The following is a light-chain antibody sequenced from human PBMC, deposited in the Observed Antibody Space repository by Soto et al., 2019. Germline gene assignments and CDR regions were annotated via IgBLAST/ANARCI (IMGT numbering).Light chain of an antibody. CDR3: QQFNTYPIT. J-gene: IGKJ5*01. CDR1: QDIRGA. Sequence: AIQLTQSPSSLSASVGDRVTITCRASQDIRGALAGYQQKPGKAPKFLIFVVYTLQSGVPSRFSGSGSGQDFTLTISSLQPEDFGTYYCQQFNTYPITFGQGTRLEIK. V-gene: IGKV1-13*02. CDR2: VVY.